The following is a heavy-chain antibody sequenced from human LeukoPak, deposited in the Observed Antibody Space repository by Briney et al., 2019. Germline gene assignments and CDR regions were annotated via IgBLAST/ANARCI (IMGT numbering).Heavy chain of an antibody. CDR2: IYSGGST. J-gene: IGHJ6*02. D-gene: IGHD3-9*01. CDR1: GFTVSSNY. V-gene: IGHV3-66*01. CDR3: ARDDILTGYYNQWYYGMDV. Sequence: GGSLRLSCAASGFTVSSNYMSWVRQAPGKGLEWVSVIYSGGSTYYADSVKGRFTISRDNSKNTLYLQMNSLRAEDTAVYYCARDDILTGYYNQWYYGMDVWGQGTTVTVS.